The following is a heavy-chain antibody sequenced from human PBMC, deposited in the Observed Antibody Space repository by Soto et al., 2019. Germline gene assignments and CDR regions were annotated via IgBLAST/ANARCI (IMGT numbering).Heavy chain of an antibody. CDR1: GGSISSEGHY. D-gene: IGHD5-12*01. Sequence: PLETLSLTCTVSGGSISSEGHYWTWIRQQPGKGLEWIGYIYYSGSTDYNPSLKSRVTISVDRSNNQFSLNLSSVTAADTAIYYGARESGGYDSSTRYGLDVWGQGTTVTVS. CDR2: IYYSGST. CDR3: ARESGGYDSSTRYGLDV. J-gene: IGHJ6*02. V-gene: IGHV4-31*03.